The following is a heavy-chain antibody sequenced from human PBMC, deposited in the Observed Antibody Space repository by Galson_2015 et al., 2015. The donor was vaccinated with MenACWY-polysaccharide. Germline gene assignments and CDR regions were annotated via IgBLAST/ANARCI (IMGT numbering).Heavy chain of an antibody. CDR1: GFTFSNYA. D-gene: IGHD3-22*01. CDR2: IGGSGGST. V-gene: IGHV3-23*01. J-gene: IGHJ4*02. CDR3: AKRSGRYYYDASGYSPFDY. Sequence: SLRLSCAASGFTFSNYAMSWVRQAPGKGLEWVSSIGGSGGSTYYADSVKGRFTISRDNSKNTLYLQMNSLRAEDTAVYYCAKRSGRYYYDASGYSPFDYWGQGTLVTVSS.